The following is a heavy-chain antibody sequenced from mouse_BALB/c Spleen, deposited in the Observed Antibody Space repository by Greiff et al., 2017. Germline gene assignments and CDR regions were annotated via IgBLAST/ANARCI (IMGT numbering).Heavy chain of an antibody. D-gene: IGHD1-2*01. J-gene: IGHJ4*01. CDR1: GYTFTSYW. CDR2: IYPGNSDT. CDR3: IVHYYGYGAMDY. V-gene: IGHV1-5*01. Sequence: EVQLQQSGTVLARPGASVKMSCKASGYTFTSYWMHWVKQRPGQGLEWIGAIYPGNSDTSYNQKFKGKAKLTAVTSTSTAYMELSSLTNEDSAVYYCIVHYYGYGAMDYWGQGTSVTVSS.